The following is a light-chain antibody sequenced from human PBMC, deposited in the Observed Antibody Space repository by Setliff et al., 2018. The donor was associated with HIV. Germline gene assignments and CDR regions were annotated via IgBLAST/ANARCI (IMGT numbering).Light chain of an antibody. V-gene: IGLV2-14*03. CDR1: SADVGVYDF. CDR2: DVS. CDR3: ASYTNINTFV. Sequence: QSALSQPASVSGSPGQSIFISCTGTSADVGVYDFVSWYQQHPGKAPKPILYDVSNRPSGVSNRFSGSKSGNTASLTISGLQTEDESDYFCASYTNINTFVFGTGTKVTVL. J-gene: IGLJ1*01.